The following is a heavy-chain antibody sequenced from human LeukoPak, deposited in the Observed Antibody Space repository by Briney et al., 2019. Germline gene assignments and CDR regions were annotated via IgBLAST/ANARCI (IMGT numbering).Heavy chain of an antibody. CDR3: ARTYYYDSSGYYDFQH. CDR1: GYTFTGYY. CDR2: INPNGGGT. D-gene: IGHD3-22*01. Sequence: GASVKVSCKASGYTFTGYYMHWVRQAPGQGLEWMGRINPNGGGTNYAQKFQGRVTMTRDTPISTAYMELSRLRSDDTAVYYCARTYYYDSSGYYDFQHWGQGTLVTVSS. J-gene: IGHJ1*01. V-gene: IGHV1-2*06.